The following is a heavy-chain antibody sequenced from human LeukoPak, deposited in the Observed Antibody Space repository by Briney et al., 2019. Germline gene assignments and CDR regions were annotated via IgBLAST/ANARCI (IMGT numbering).Heavy chain of an antibody. Sequence: GGSLRLSCAASGFTVSSYGMHWVRQAPGKGLEWVAFTRFDGNFKYYADSVKGRFTISRDNSKNTLYLQMNSLRAEDTAVYYCAKGPGLAARREGFDYWGQGTLVTVSS. CDR2: TRFDGNFK. CDR1: GFTVSSYG. J-gene: IGHJ4*02. V-gene: IGHV3-30*02. CDR3: AKGPGLAARREGFDY. D-gene: IGHD6-6*01.